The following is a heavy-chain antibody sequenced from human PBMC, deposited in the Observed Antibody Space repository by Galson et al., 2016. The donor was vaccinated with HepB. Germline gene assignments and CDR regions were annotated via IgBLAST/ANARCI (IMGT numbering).Heavy chain of an antibody. J-gene: IGHJ4*02. CDR3: ARGDGTKLRGYSYGSFED. Sequence: SGGTFSNYAISWVRQAPGQGLEWMGGIIPIFGTPDYAQKFQDRVTITADESTDTVYMELTSLRSEDTALYYCARGDGTKLRGYSYGSFEDWGQGTLVTVSS. V-gene: IGHV1-69*01. CDR2: IIPIFGTP. D-gene: IGHD5-18*01. CDR1: GGTFSNYA.